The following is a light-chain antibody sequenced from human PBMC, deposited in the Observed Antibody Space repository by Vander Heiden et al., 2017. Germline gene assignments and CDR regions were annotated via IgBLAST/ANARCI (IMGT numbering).Light chain of an antibody. CDR1: QSVSSN. V-gene: IGKV3-15*01. J-gene: IGKJ1*01. Sequence: EIVMTQSPATLSVSPGERATLSCRASQSVSSNLAWYQQNRGQAPRLLIYGASTMATGIPDRFSGSGSGTEFTRTRSSLQSEDFAVYYCGQDNKWQTFGQGTKVEIK. CDR3: GQDNKWQT. CDR2: GAS.